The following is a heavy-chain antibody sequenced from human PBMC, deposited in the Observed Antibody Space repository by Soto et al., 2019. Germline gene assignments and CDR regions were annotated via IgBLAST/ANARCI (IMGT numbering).Heavy chain of an antibody. CDR2: IVVGSGNT. CDR3: AAEESYYDFWSGYTYNWFDP. Sequence: QMQLVQSGPEVKKPGTSVKVSCKASGFTFTSSAVQWVRQARGQRLEWIGWIVVGSGNTNYAQKLXXRVTITRDMYXXTXYXXLSSLRSEDTAVYYCAAEESYYDFWSGYTYNWFDPWGQGTLVTVSS. D-gene: IGHD3-3*01. V-gene: IGHV1-58*01. J-gene: IGHJ5*02. CDR1: GFTFTSSA.